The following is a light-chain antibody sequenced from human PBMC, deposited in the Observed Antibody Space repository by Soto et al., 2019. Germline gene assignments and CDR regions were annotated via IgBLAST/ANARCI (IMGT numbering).Light chain of an antibody. CDR1: QSFRGL. Sequence: EVVLTQSPVTLSLSPGERATLSCRASQSFRGLLAWYQQKPDQAPRLLIYDAYNRATGIPPRFSGSGSGTDFTLTISSLEPEDSVVYYCQQRHMWPITFGQGTRLEIK. CDR2: DAY. CDR3: QQRHMWPIT. J-gene: IGKJ5*01. V-gene: IGKV3-11*01.